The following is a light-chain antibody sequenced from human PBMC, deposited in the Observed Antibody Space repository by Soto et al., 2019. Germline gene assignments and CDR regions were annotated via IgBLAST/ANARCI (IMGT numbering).Light chain of an antibody. CDR1: QSVRSN. V-gene: IGKV3-15*01. Sequence: EIVMTQSPATLSVSPGERATLFCRASQSVRSNFLAWYQKKPGQATRLLIYGSSTRATGVPARFSGSGSGTDFTLTISSLQSEDFAVYYCQQYSACPLTFGGGTKVEIK. CDR2: GSS. CDR3: QQYSACPLT. J-gene: IGKJ4*01.